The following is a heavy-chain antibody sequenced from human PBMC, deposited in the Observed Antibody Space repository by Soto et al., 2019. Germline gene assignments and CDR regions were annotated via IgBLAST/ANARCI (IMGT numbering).Heavy chain of an antibody. J-gene: IGHJ4*02. D-gene: IGHD6-13*01. CDR3: ARDPSSWLDS. CDR2: INSDGSST. CDR1: GFTFSSYW. Sequence: EVQLVESGGDLVQPGGSLRLSCAVSGFTFSSYWMHWVRQAPGKGLVWVSRINSDGSSTSYGDSVKGRFIISRDNAKNTLYLQMSSLRVEDTAVYYCARDPSSWLDSWGQGTRVTVSS. V-gene: IGHV3-74*01.